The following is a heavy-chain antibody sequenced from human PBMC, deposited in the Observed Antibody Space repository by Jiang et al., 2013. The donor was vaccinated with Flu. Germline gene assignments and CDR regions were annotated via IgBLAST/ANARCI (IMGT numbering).Heavy chain of an antibody. Sequence: GWIRPYNGDXNYARKLQGRVTMTTDTSTSTAYMELRRLRSDDTAMYYCAKEVGGTRFDFWGQGTLVTVSS. J-gene: IGHJ4*02. D-gene: IGHD1-26*01. CDR3: AKEVGGTRFDF. CDR2: IRPYNGDX. V-gene: IGHV1-18*01.